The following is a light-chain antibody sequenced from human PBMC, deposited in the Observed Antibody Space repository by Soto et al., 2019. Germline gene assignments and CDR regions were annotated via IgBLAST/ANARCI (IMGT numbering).Light chain of an antibody. CDR3: QQYGSSPRT. V-gene: IGKV3-20*01. Sequence: ENLLTQSPGTLSLSPGDGATLSCRASRGVSDNYLAWYQQKPGQAPTLLIYGASIRAAGIPDRFSGSGSGTDFTLTIRRLEPDDFAVYYCQQYGSSPRTFGQGTKVEIK. J-gene: IGKJ1*01. CDR1: RGVSDNY. CDR2: GAS.